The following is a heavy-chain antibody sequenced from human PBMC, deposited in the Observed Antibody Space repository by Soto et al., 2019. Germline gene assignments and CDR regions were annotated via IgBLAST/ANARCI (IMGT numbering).Heavy chain of an antibody. CDR2: IKQDGSEK. J-gene: IGHJ4*02. Sequence: GGSLRLSCSASGFTFSSYWMSWVRQAPGKGLEWVANIKQDGSEKYYVDSVKGRFTISRDNAKNSLYLQMNSLRAEDTAVYYCARVPPARPYSSSTYYFDYWGQGTLVTVSS. CDR1: GFTFSSYW. D-gene: IGHD6-6*01. V-gene: IGHV3-7*03. CDR3: ARVPPARPYSSSTYYFDY.